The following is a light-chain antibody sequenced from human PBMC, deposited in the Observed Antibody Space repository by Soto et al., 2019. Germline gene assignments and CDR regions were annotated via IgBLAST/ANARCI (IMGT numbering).Light chain of an antibody. J-gene: IGLJ2*01. CDR1: SSDVGGYNY. CDR2: DVS. CDR3: SSYTSSSPTSSVV. Sequence: QSVLTQPASVSGSPGQSITISCTGTSSDVGGYNYVSWYQQHPGKAPKLMIYDVSNRPSGVSNRFSGSKSGNTASLTISGLQAEDEADYYCSSYTSSSPTSSVVFGGGTKLTVL. V-gene: IGLV2-14*01.